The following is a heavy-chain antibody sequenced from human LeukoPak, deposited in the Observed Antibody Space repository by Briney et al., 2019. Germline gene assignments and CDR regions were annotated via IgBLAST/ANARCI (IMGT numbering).Heavy chain of an antibody. CDR1: GFTFDDYA. V-gene: IGHV3-43D*03. CDR2: ISWDGGST. Sequence: GGSLRLSCAASGFTFDDYAMHWVRQAPGKGLEWVSLISWDGGSTYYADSVKGRFTISRDNSKNSLYLQMNSLRAEDTALYYCAKDGGYSGYEGIDYWGQGTLVTVSS. CDR3: AKDGGYSGYEGIDY. D-gene: IGHD5-12*01. J-gene: IGHJ4*02.